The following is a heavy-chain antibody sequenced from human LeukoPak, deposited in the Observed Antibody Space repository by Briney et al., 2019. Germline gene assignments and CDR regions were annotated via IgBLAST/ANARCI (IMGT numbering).Heavy chain of an antibody. J-gene: IGHJ4*02. V-gene: IGHV1-18*01. CDR3: ARDGVVGNWNDGHHLFSDY. Sequence: GASVKVSCKASGYTFTSYGVSWVRQAPGQGLEWMGWISAYNGNTNYAQKLQGRVTMTTDTSTSTAYMELRSLRSDDTAVYYCARDGVVGNWNDGHHLFSDYWGQGTLVTVSS. CDR1: GYTFTSYG. CDR2: ISAYNGNT. D-gene: IGHD1-1*01.